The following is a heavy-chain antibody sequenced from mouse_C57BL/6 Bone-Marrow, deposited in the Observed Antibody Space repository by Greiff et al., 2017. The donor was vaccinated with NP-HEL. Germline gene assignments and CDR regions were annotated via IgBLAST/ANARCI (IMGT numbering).Heavy chain of an antibody. J-gene: IGHJ3*01. D-gene: IGHD1-1*01. V-gene: IGHV1-55*01. CDR2: IYPGSGST. CDR1: GYTFTSYW. Sequence: QVQLQQPGAELVNPGASVKMSCKASGYTFTSYWITWVKQRPGQGLEWIGDIYPGSGSTNYNEKFKSKATLTVDTSSSTAYMQLSSLTSEDSAVYYCARSGYHGSSYRFFAYWGQGTLVTVSA. CDR3: ARSGYHGSSYRFFAY.